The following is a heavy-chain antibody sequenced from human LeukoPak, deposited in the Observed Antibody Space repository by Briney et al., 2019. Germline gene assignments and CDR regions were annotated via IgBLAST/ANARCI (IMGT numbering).Heavy chain of an antibody. V-gene: IGHV3-33*01. CDR1: GFTFSSYG. J-gene: IGHJ4*02. CDR3: ARRRGYSGYDLDY. Sequence: GGSLRLSCAASGFTFSSYGMHWVRQAPGKGLEWVAVIWYDGSNKYYADSVKGRLTISKDNSKNTLYLQMNSLRAEDTAVYYCARRRGYSGYDLDYWGQGTLVTVSS. D-gene: IGHD5-12*01. CDR2: IWYDGSNK.